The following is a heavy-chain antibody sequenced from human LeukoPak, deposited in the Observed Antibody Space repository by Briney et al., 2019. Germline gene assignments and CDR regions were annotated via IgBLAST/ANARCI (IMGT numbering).Heavy chain of an antibody. D-gene: IGHD3-3*01. CDR3: AKGGGSTYNEFWSGVLDY. CDR2: IRFDGSKK. CDR1: GFTFRSFG. Sequence: GGSLRLSCAASGFTFRSFGMHWVRQAPGKGLEWVAFIRFDGSKKYYVDSVKGRFTLSRDNSMTTLYLQMNSLRPEDTAVYYCAKGGGSTYNEFWSGVLDYWGQGTLVTVSS. V-gene: IGHV3-30*02. J-gene: IGHJ4*02.